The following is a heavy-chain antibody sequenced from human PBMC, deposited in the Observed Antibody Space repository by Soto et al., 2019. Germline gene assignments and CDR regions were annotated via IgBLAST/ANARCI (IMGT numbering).Heavy chain of an antibody. CDR1: GGTVSSYA. CDR3: AMIVATFRYYYGMDV. D-gene: IGHD5-12*01. Sequence: SVKVSCKASGGTVSSYAISLVRQAPGQGPEWMGXSTPXXXTXNXAXKXXXXVTITADESTSTAYMELSRLRSEDTAVYYCAMIVATFRYYYGMDVWGQGTTVTVSS. CDR2: STPXXXTX. V-gene: IGHV1-69*13. J-gene: IGHJ6*02.